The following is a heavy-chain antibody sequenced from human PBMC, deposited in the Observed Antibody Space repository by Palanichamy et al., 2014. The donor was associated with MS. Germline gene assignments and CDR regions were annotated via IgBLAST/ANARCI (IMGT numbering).Heavy chain of an antibody. CDR1: GGSISSGGYY. V-gene: IGHV4-31*03. D-gene: IGHD6-13*01. CDR2: IYYSGST. Sequence: VQLQESGPGLVKPSQTLSLTCTVSGGSISSGGYYWSWIRQHPGRGLEWIGYIYYSGSTYYNPSLKSRVTISVDTSKNQFSLKLSSVTAADTAVYYCANTIAAAGTYAFDIWGQGTMVTVSS. J-gene: IGHJ3*02. CDR3: ANTIAAAGTYAFDI.